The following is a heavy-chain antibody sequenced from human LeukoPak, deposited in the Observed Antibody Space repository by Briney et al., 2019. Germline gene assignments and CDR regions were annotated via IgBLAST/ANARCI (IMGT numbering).Heavy chain of an antibody. D-gene: IGHD2-21*02. CDR2: IKQDGSEK. Sequence: GGSLRLSCAASGFTFSSYWMSWVRQAPGKGLEWVANIKQDGSEKYYVDSVKGRFTISRDNAKNSLYLQMNSLRAEDTAVYYCARDGLAYCGGDCYLNWFDPWGQGTLVTVSS. V-gene: IGHV3-7*01. CDR1: GFTFSSYW. CDR3: ARDGLAYCGGDCYLNWFDP. J-gene: IGHJ5*02.